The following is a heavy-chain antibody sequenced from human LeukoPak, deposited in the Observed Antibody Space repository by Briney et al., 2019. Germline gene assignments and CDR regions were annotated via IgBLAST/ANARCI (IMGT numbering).Heavy chain of an antibody. J-gene: IGHJ5*02. V-gene: IGHV4-59*01. Sequence: PSETLSLTCTVSGGSISSYYWSWIRQPPGKGLEWIGYIYYSGSTNYNPSLKSRVTISVDTSKNQFSLKLSSVTAADTAVYYCARDRHNWFDRWGQGTLVTVSS. CDR1: GGSISSYY. CDR2: IYYSGST. CDR3: ARDRHNWFDR.